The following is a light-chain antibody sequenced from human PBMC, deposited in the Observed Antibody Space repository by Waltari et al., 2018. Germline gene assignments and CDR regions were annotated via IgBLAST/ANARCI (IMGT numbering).Light chain of an antibody. CDR1: QSLSEW. Sequence: DIQMTQSPSTLSASIGDRVTITCRDSQSLSEWVAWYQQKPGKAPQLLIYGACGLESGVPSRFSGSGSGTEFTLTISSLQPDDFATYYCQQYNTYSRTFGQGTTVEVK. V-gene: IGKV1-5*01. CDR2: GAC. CDR3: QQYNTYSRT. J-gene: IGKJ1*01.